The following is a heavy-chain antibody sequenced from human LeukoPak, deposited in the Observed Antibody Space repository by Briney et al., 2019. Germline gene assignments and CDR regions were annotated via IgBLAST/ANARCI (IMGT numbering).Heavy chain of an antibody. CDR3: AKVATMVRGVIPIDY. CDR1: GFTFSSYA. J-gene: IGHJ4*02. CDR2: ISGSGGST. Sequence: PGGSLRLSCAVAGFTFSSYAMSWVRQAPGQGLEWVSGISGSGGSTYYADSVKGRFTISRDNSKNTLYLQMNSLRAEDTAVYYCAKVATMVRGVIPIDYWGQGTLVTVSS. D-gene: IGHD3-10*01. V-gene: IGHV3-23*01.